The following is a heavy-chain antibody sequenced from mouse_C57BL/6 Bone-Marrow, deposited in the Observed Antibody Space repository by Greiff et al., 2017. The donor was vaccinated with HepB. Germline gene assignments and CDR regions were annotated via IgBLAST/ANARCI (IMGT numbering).Heavy chain of an antibody. CDR2: IYPRDGTS. D-gene: IGHD3-2*02. CDR3: ARGGTAQALFAY. V-gene: IGHV1-85*01. CDR1: GYTFTNYD. Sequence: QVQLQQSGPELVKPGTSVKLSCKASGYTFTNYDINWMKQRPGQGLEWIGWIYPRDGTSKYNEKFKGKATLTVDTSSSTTYMEFHSLTSEDSAVYYCARGGTAQALFAYWGQGTLVTVSA. J-gene: IGHJ3*01.